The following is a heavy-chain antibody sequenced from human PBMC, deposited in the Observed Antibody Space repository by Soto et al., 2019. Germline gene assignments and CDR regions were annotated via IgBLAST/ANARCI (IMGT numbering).Heavy chain of an antibody. V-gene: IGHV4-30-4*01. D-gene: IGHD3-22*01. Sequence: SATLSLTFAVSGSSVTSDDYYWSWIRQPPGKGLEWIGYIYHSGSTYYNPSLKSRVSISDTSQNQFSLKLTSLTAADTAVYYCARDPIFYYASSGYGGSYFDYWGQGSRVT. CDR1: GSSVTSDDYY. J-gene: IGHJ4*02. CDR3: ARDPIFYYASSGYGGSYFDY. CDR2: IYHSGST.